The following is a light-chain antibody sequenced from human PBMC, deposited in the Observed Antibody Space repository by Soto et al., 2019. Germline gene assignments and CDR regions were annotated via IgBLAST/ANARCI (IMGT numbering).Light chain of an antibody. CDR2: SNN. CDR3: AAWDDSLNGAV. CDR1: SSNIGSNT. V-gene: IGLV1-44*01. Sequence: QSVLTQPPSASGTPGQRVTISCSGSSSNIGSNTVNWYQQLPGTAPKLLIYSNNQRPSGVPDRSSGSKSGTSASLAISGLQSEDEADYYCAAWDDSLNGAVFGGGTQLTVL. J-gene: IGLJ7*01.